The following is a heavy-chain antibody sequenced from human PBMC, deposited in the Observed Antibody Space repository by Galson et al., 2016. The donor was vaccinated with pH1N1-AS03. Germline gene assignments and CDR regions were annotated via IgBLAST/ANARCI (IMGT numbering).Heavy chain of an antibody. D-gene: IGHD6-19*01. CDR1: GYTFNNYA. Sequence: SVKVSCKASGYTFNNYAITWLRQAPGQGLEWMGWISGYNGKTNYAQKLQGRITITTDTSTTTAYMELTSLGSDDTAMYYCARRISVTGREFDSWGQGTLVTVSP. J-gene: IGHJ5*01. CDR2: ISGYNGKT. CDR3: ARRISVTGREFDS. V-gene: IGHV1-18*01.